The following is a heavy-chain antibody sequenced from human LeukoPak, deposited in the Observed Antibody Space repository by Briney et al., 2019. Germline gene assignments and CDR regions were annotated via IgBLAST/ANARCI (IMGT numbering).Heavy chain of an antibody. Sequence: PGGSLRLSCAASGFTFSSYAMSWVRQAPGKGLEWVSAISGSGGSTYYADSVKGRFTISRDNSKNTLYLQMNSLRAEDTAVYYCARYYDFWSGYYIYYYYGMDVWGQGTTVTVSS. CDR1: GFTFSSYA. CDR2: ISGSGGST. V-gene: IGHV3-23*01. J-gene: IGHJ6*02. D-gene: IGHD3-3*01. CDR3: ARYYDFWSGYYIYYYYGMDV.